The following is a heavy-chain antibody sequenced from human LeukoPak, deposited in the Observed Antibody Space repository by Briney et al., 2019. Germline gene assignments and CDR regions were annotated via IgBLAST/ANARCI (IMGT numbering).Heavy chain of an antibody. V-gene: IGHV1-18*01. D-gene: IGHD5-18*01. J-gene: IGHJ4*02. CDR2: ISAYNGNT. CDR3: APQMNTAMDY. Sequence: GASVKVSCKASGYTFTSYGISWVRQAPGQGLEWMGWISAYNGNTNYAQKLQGRVTMTTDTSTSTAYMELRSLRAEDTAAYYCAPQMNTAMDYWGQGTLVTVSS. CDR1: GYTFTSYG.